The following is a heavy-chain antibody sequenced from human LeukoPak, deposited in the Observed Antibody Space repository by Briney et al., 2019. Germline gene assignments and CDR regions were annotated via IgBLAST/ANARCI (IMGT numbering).Heavy chain of an antibody. V-gene: IGHV1-69*04. Sequence: ASVRVSCKASGGTFSSYAISWVRQAPGQGLEWMGRIIPILGIANYAQKFQGRVTITADKSTSTAYMELSSLRSEDTAVYYCARMYYYGSGSWKSYYYYGMDVWGQGTTVTVSS. CDR1: GGTFSSYA. J-gene: IGHJ6*02. CDR3: ARMYYYGSGSWKSYYYYGMDV. CDR2: IIPILGIA. D-gene: IGHD3-10*01.